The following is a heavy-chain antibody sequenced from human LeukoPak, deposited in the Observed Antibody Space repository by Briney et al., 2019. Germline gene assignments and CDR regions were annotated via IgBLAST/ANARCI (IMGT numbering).Heavy chain of an antibody. CDR1: GFSISSYR. J-gene: IGHJ4*02. CDR3: ARQGYWSGYLVFDY. Sequence: PSETLSLTCTASGFSISSYRWSWVRQPAGKGLEWIGRIYTSGSTNYNPSLKSRVTMSLDTSKNQFSLKLSSMTAADTAVYYCARQGYWSGYLVFDYWGQGSLVTVSS. D-gene: IGHD3-3*01. V-gene: IGHV4-4*07. CDR2: IYTSGST.